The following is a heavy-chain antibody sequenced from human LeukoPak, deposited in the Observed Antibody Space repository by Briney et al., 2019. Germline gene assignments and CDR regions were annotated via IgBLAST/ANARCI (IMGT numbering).Heavy chain of an antibody. CDR3: ARVLLGTSDAFDI. J-gene: IGHJ3*02. V-gene: IGHV4-61*02. D-gene: IGHD6-13*01. CDR2: IYTSGST. CDR1: GGSISSGSYY. Sequence: SQTLSLTCTVSGGSISSGSYYWSWIRQPAGKGLEWIGRIYTSGSTNYNPSLKSRVTISVDTSKNQFSLKLSSVTAADTAVYYCARVLLGTSDAFDIWGQGTMVTVSS.